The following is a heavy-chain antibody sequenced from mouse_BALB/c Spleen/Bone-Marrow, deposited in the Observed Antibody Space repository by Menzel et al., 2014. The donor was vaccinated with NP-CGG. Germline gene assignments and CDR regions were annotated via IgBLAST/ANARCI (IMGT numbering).Heavy chain of an antibody. D-gene: IGHD2-4*01. CDR3: ASVYDYGRGYAMDY. V-gene: IGHV1-80*01. J-gene: IGHJ4*01. CDR1: GYAFXNYG. CDR2: IYPGDGDT. Sequence: VQLQQSGAERVRPGSSVKISCKASGYAFXNYGMNWVKQRPGQGHEWIGQIYPGDGDTNYNGKFKGRVTLTADKSSSTAYMQLSSLTSEDSAVYFCASVYDYGRGYAMDYWGQGTSVTVSS.